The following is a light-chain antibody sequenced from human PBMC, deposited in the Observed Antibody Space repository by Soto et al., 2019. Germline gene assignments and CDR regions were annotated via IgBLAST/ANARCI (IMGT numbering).Light chain of an antibody. J-gene: IGKJ3*01. CDR2: GAS. Sequence: EIVLTQSPGTLSLSPGEIATLSCRASQSVSSNFLAWYQHKPGQAPRLLIYGASSRATGIPDRFSGSGSGTDFTLTISRLEPEDFAVFYCQQYGDSLFTFGPGTKVDIK. CDR3: QQYGDSLFT. CDR1: QSVSSNF. V-gene: IGKV3-20*01.